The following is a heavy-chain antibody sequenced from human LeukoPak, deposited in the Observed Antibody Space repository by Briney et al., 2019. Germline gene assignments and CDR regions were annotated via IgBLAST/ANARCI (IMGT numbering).Heavy chain of an antibody. V-gene: IGHV3-7*03. J-gene: IGHJ4*02. D-gene: IGHD3/OR15-3a*01. CDR1: GFTFSNDW. CDR3: ATSYDMGWLIGY. Sequence: SGGSLRLSCAVFGFTFSNDWMSWVRQAPGQGLEWVANIKQDGSEKFYVASVKGRFTISRDNGKSSLYLQMNSLRAEDTALYYCATSYDMGWLIGYWGQGTLVTVSS. CDR2: IKQDGSEK.